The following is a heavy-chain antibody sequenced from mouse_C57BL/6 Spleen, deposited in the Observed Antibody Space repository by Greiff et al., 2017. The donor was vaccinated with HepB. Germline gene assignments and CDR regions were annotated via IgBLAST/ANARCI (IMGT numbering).Heavy chain of an antibody. CDR2: INYDGSST. CDR1: GFTFSDYY. V-gene: IGHV5-16*01. Sequence: EVMLVESEGGLVQPGSSMKLSCTASGFTFSDYYMAWVRQVPEKGLEWVANINYDGSSTYYLDSLKSRFIISRDNAKNILYLQMSSLKSEDTATYYCARDGYYYGSSPGFDVWGTGTTVTVSS. J-gene: IGHJ1*03. D-gene: IGHD1-1*01. CDR3: ARDGYYYGSSPGFDV.